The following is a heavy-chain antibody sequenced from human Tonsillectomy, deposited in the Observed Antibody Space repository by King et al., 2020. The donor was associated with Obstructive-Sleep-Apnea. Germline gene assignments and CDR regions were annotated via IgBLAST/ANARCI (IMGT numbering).Heavy chain of an antibody. Sequence: VQLVESGGGVVQPGRSLRLSCAASGFSFDSYGMHWVRQAPGKGLEWLAVSSFDGTQTVYADSVKGRFTISRDNSRNTLSLQLNSLRVEDTALYFCAKGDDFADYCWHFEVWGRGTLVTVSS. CDR3: AKGDDFADYCWHFEV. V-gene: IGHV3-30*18. CDR2: SSFDGTQT. D-gene: IGHD4-17*01. CDR1: GFSFDSYG. J-gene: IGHJ2*01.